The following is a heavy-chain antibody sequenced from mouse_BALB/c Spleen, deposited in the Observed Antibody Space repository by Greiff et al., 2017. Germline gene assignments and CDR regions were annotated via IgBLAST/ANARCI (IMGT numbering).Heavy chain of an antibody. Sequence: EVKVEESGGGLVQPGGSLRLSCATSGFTFTDYYMSWVRQPPGKALEWLGFIRNKANGYTTEYSASVKGRFTISRDNSQSILYLQMNTLRAEDSATYYCARSITTPYYYAMDYWGQGTSVTVSS. CDR1: GFTFTDYY. V-gene: IGHV7-3*02. J-gene: IGHJ4*01. D-gene: IGHD1-1*01. CDR2: IRNKANGYTT. CDR3: ARSITTPYYYAMDY.